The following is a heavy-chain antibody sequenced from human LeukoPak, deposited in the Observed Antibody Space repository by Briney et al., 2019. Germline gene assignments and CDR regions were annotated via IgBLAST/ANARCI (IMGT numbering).Heavy chain of an antibody. CDR3: AKSGSGWYYFDY. J-gene: IGHJ4*02. V-gene: IGHV3-23*01. Sequence: PGGSLRLSCAASGFTFSSYAMSWVRQAPGKGPEWVSAISGSGGSTYYADSVKGRLTISRDNSKNTLYLQMNSLRAEDTAVYYCAKSGSGWYYFDYWGQGTLVTVSS. CDR1: GFTFSSYA. CDR2: ISGSGGST. D-gene: IGHD6-19*01.